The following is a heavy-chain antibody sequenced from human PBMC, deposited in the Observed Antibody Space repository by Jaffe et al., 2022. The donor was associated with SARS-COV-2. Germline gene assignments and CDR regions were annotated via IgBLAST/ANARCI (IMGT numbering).Heavy chain of an antibody. V-gene: IGHV3-23*01. CDR1: GFTFSNYA. CDR3: ARAGSKWSFDY. D-gene: IGHD2-15*01. CDR2: ISGDGGNT. Sequence: DVQLLESGGGLIQPGGSLRLSCAGSGFTFSNYAMNWVRQAPGKGLEWVSGISGDGGNTFYADSVKGRFTISRDNSKNTLYLQMNSLRVEDTAIYYCARAGSKWSFDYWGQGTLVTVSS. J-gene: IGHJ4*02.